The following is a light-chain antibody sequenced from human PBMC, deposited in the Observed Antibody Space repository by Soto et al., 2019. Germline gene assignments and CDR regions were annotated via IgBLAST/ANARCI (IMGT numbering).Light chain of an antibody. CDR1: QSVLYSSNNKNY. CDR2: WAS. Sequence: DIVMTQSPASLAVSLGERATINCKSSQSVLYSSNNKNYLVWYQQKPGQPPQLLINWASTRESGVPDRFSGSGSGTDFTLTISSLQAEDVAVYYCQQFFTTPTFGQGTKVEIK. J-gene: IGKJ1*01. CDR3: QQFFTTPT. V-gene: IGKV4-1*01.